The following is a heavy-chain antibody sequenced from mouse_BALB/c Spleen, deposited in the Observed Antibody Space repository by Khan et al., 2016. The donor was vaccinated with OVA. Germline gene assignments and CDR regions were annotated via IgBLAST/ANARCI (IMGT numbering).Heavy chain of an antibody. Sequence: QVQLQQPGAELVKPGTSVKISCKASGYTFTSYYMYWVKQRPGQGLEWIGGINPNNGDSNFTEQFKRKATLTVDKSSSTAYMQLRILPSADSAVYYCARSGYGNPFAYWGQGTLVTVSA. V-gene: IGHV1S81*02. D-gene: IGHD2-1*01. CDR1: GYTFTSYY. CDR3: ARSGYGNPFAY. J-gene: IGHJ3*01. CDR2: INPNNGDS.